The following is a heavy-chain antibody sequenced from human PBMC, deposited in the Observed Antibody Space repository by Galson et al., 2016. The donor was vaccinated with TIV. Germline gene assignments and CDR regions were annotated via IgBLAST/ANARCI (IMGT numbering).Heavy chain of an antibody. CDR2: IWYDGLNQ. CDR3: ARARSAPGWFDP. Sequence: SLRLSCAASGLTFSSFGMHWVRQAPGKGLEWVAVIWYDGLNQYYTDSVKGRFTISRDNSKNTLYLQMNSLRVEETAMYYCARARSAPGWFDPWGQGTLVTVSS. CDR1: GLTFSSFG. J-gene: IGHJ5*02. V-gene: IGHV3-33*01. D-gene: IGHD6-13*01.